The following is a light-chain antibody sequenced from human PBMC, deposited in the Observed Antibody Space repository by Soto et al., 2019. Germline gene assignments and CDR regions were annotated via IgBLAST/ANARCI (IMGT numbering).Light chain of an antibody. CDR3: QQYNNWPPT. J-gene: IGKJ1*01. V-gene: IGKV3-15*01. CDR1: QSVSSN. CDR2: GAY. Sequence: MTNSPPALPVCPCQRSTLSFRASQSVSSNLAWYQQKPGQAPRLLIYGAYTRATGIPVRFSGSGSGTEFTLTISSLQSEDFAVYYCQQYNNWPPTFGQGTKVDI.